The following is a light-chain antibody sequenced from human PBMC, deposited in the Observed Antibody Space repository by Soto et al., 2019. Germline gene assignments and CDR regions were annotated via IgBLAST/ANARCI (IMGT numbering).Light chain of an antibody. Sequence: DIVMTQSPDSLAVSLGERATINCKSSQSVLHSSNNKNYLAWYQQKPGQPPKLLIYWASTRESGVPDRFSGSGSGTAFTLTVSSLQAEDVAIYFCQQYFSGPVTFGGGTKVEIK. CDR3: QQYFSGPVT. CDR1: QSVLHSSNNKNY. CDR2: WAS. J-gene: IGKJ4*01. V-gene: IGKV4-1*01.